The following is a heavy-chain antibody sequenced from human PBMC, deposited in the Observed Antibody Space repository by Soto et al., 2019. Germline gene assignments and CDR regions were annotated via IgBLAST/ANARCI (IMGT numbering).Heavy chain of an antibody. V-gene: IGHV1-24*01. CDR1: GYTLTELS. CDR3: ATRTPPYCSGGSRYSLTLGT. Sequence: QVQLVQSGAEVKKPGASVKVSCKVSGYTLTELSMHWVRQAPGKGLEWMGGFDPEDGETIYAQKFQGRVTMTEDTSTDTAYMELSSLRSEDTAVYYCATRTPPYCSGGSRYSLTLGTWGQGTLVTVSS. CDR2: FDPEDGET. D-gene: IGHD2-15*01. J-gene: IGHJ5*02.